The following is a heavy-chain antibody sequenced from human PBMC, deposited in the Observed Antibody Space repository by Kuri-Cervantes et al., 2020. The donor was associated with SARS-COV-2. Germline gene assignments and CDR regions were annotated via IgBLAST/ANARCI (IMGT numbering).Heavy chain of an antibody. J-gene: IGHJ6*02. CDR3: ARTNRGRYYYYYGMDV. CDR1: GGSISSYY. Sequence: ESLKISCTVPGGSISSYYWSWIRQPPGKGLEWIGEINHSGSTNYNPSLKSRVTISVDTSKNQFSLKLSSVTAADTAVYYCARTNRGRYYYYYGMDVWGQGTTVTVSS. CDR2: INHSGST. V-gene: IGHV4-34*01. D-gene: IGHD3-10*01.